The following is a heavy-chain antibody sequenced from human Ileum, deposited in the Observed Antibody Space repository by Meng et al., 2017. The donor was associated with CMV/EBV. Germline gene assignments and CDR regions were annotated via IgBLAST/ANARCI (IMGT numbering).Heavy chain of an antibody. J-gene: IGHJ4*02. CDR3: LRDGTWGH. Sequence: ESLKISCAASGFIFSDYYMNWIRQVPGKGLEWIGYIYYSGSTNYNPSLKSRVTISIDTSKNQFSLQLSSVTPEDTAVYYCLRDGTWGHWGQGTLVTVSS. CDR1: GFIFSDYY. CDR2: IYYSGST. V-gene: IGHV4-59*12. D-gene: IGHD3-16*01.